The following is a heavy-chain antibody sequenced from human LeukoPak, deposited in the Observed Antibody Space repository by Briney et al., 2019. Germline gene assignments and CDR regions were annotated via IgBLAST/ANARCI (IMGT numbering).Heavy chain of an antibody. Sequence: GASVKVSCKASGYTFTSYYMHWVRQAPGQGLEWMGRINPNSGGTNYAQKFQGRVTMTRDTSISTAYMELSRLRSDDTAVYYCARERLRDFWSGYSAWGQGTLVTVSS. D-gene: IGHD3-3*01. CDR1: GYTFTSYY. CDR2: INPNSGGT. V-gene: IGHV1-2*06. CDR3: ARERLRDFWSGYSA. J-gene: IGHJ4*02.